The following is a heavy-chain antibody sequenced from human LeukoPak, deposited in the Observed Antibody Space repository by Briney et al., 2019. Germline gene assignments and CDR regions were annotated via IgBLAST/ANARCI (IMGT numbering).Heavy chain of an antibody. V-gene: IGHV3-23*01. Sequence: GGSLRLSCAASGFTFSSYAMSWVRQAPGKGLEWVSAISGSGGSTYYADSVKGRFTISRDNSKNTLYLQMNSRRAEDTAVYYCAKHPWLAPAFDYWGQGTLVTVSS. CDR1: GFTFSSYA. J-gene: IGHJ4*02. D-gene: IGHD6-19*01. CDR3: AKHPWLAPAFDY. CDR2: ISGSGGST.